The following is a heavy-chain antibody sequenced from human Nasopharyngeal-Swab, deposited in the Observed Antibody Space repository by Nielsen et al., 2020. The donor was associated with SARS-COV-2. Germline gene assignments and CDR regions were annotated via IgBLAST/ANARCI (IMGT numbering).Heavy chain of an antibody. CDR3: AKDNADDYYDSSGYYIDY. J-gene: IGHJ4*02. CDR2: ISATGNTV. Sequence: GGSLRLSCAASGFTFSDYYMTWVRQAPGKGLDWVSYISATGNTVYYADSVKGRFTISRDNAKNSLYLQMNSLRAEDTAVYYCAKDNADDYYDSSGYYIDYWGQGTLVTVSS. D-gene: IGHD3-22*01. CDR1: GFTFSDYY. V-gene: IGHV3-11*04.